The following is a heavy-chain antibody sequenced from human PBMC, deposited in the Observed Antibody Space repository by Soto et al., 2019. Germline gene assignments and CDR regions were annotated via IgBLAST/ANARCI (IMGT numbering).Heavy chain of an antibody. Sequence: QVQLQESGPGLVKPSETLSLTCTVSGGSVSSGSYYWSWIRQPPGKGLECIGYIYYSGSTNYNPSLTSRVTISVDTSKNQCSLKVSPVTAADTAVYYCASSSGNSYGYPDAFDIWGQGTMVTVSS. D-gene: IGHD5-18*01. CDR3: ASSSGNSYGYPDAFDI. CDR1: GGSVSSGSYY. CDR2: IYYSGST. J-gene: IGHJ3*02. V-gene: IGHV4-61*01.